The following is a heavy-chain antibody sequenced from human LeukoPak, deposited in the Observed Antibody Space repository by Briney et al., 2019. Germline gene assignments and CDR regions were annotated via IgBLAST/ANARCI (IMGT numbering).Heavy chain of an antibody. CDR1: GGTFSSYA. V-gene: IGHV1-69*04. CDR2: IISILGIA. Sequence: ASVKVSCKASGGTFSSYAISWVRQAPGQGLEWMGRIISILGIANYAQKFQGRVTITADKSTSTAYMELSSLRSEDTAVYYCARDLYDSSGYLPFDYWGQGTLVTVS. CDR3: ARDLYDSSGYLPFDY. D-gene: IGHD3-22*01. J-gene: IGHJ4*02.